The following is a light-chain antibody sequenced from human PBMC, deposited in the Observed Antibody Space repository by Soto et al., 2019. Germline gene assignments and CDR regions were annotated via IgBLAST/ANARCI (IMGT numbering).Light chain of an antibody. V-gene: IGLV1-44*01. J-gene: IGLJ1*01. CDR3: ATWDDSLKGV. CDR1: TSNIGSHT. CDR2: TNN. Sequence: QAVVTQPPSESGTPGQRVTISCSGSTSNIGSHTVNWYQHVPGKAAKLLITTNNQRPSGVPDRFSGFKSGSSASLVISGLQSEDEADYYCATWDDSLKGVFRTGTKVTVL.